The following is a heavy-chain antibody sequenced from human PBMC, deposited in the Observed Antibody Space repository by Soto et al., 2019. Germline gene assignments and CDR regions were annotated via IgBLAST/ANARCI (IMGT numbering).Heavy chain of an antibody. CDR3: ARGKYSYGLYYFDY. V-gene: IGHV3-48*02. D-gene: IGHD5-18*01. CDR2: ISGSGTI. CDR1: GFTFSNYA. Sequence: GGSLRLSCAASGFTFSNYAVNWVRQAPGKGLEWVSHISGSGTIYYADSVKGRFTISRDNAKNSLYLQMNSLGDEDTAVYYCARGKYSYGLYYFDYWGQGVLVTVSS. J-gene: IGHJ4*02.